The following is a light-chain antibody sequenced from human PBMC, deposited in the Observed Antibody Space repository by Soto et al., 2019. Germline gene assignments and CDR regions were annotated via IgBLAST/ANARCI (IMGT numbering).Light chain of an antibody. CDR2: EVT. CDR3: SSYAATNNYV. CDR1: SSDVGGYNF. Sequence: QSALTQPPSASESPGQSVTISCTGTSSDVGGYNFVSWYQQHPGKAPQLIIYEVTKRPSGVPDRFSGSKSGNTASLTVSGLQAEDEADYYCSSYAATNNYVFGSGTKLTVL. J-gene: IGLJ1*01. V-gene: IGLV2-8*01.